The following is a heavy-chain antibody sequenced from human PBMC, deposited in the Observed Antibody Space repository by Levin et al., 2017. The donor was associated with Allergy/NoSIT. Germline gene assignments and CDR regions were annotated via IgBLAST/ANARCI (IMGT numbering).Heavy chain of an antibody. CDR2: ITGNGGGT. CDR1: GFTFRSYV. V-gene: IGHV3-23*01. J-gene: IGHJ4*02. CDR3: AKDSPYSTSWYGRGDY. D-gene: IGHD6-13*01. Sequence: GESLKISCAASGFTFRSYVMSWVRQAPGKGLEWVSSITGNGGGTYYVDSAKGRFTISRDNSKNTLYLQMNSLRAEDTAVYYCAKDSPYSTSWYGRGDYWGQGTLVTVSS.